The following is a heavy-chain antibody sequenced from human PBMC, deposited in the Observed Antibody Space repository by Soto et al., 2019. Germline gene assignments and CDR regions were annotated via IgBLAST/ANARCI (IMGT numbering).Heavy chain of an antibody. CDR2: LVPIFGTT. Sequence: QVQLVQSGAEVTKPGSSVKVSCKASGGTFSNYAISWVRQAPGQGLEWMGGLVPIFGTTNYAQKFQGRVTTIPDDSTTPAQLTLSRLRSAETAILCCARADAGAGIYNDHGLDVWGQGTAVRVSS. J-gene: IGHJ6*02. CDR1: GGTFSNYA. CDR3: ARADAGAGIYNDHGLDV. V-gene: IGHV1-69*05. D-gene: IGHD6-19*01.